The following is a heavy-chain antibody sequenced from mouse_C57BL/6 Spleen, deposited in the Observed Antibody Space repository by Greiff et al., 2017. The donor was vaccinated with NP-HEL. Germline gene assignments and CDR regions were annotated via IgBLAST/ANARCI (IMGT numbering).Heavy chain of an antibody. Sequence: QVQLKESGAELVKPGASVKISCKASGYAFSSYWMNWVKQRPGKGLEWIGQIYPGDGDTNYNGKFKGKATLTADKSSSTAYMQLSSLTSEDSAVYFCAREGYYYGSSTDYWGQGTTLTVSS. D-gene: IGHD1-1*01. J-gene: IGHJ2*01. CDR1: GYAFSSYW. CDR2: IYPGDGDT. V-gene: IGHV1-80*01. CDR3: AREGYYYGSSTDY.